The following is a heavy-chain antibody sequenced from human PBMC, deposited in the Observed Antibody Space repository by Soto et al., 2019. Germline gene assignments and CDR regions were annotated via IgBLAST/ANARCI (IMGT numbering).Heavy chain of an antibody. D-gene: IGHD2-2*01. CDR3: ARGSTSCYAY. CDR1: GGSISSGGYY. Sequence: QVQLQESGPGLVKPSQTLSLTCTVSGGSISSGGYYWSWIRQHPGKGLEWIGYIYYSGSTYYNPSLKSRVNISVSTSNTRSSLKLSSVTAADTAVSYCARGSTSCYAYWGQGTLVTVSS. V-gene: IGHV4-31*03. J-gene: IGHJ4*02. CDR2: IYYSGST.